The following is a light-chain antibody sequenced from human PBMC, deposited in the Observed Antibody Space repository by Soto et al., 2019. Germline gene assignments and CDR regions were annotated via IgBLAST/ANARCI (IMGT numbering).Light chain of an antibody. V-gene: IGKV3-11*01. CDR2: DAS. Sequence: EIVLTQSPATLSLSPGERATLSCRASQSVSSYLAWYQQKPGQAPRLLIYDASNRATGIPARFSGSGSETEFTLTISSLQAEDSAVYFCQQYNNWPTWTFGQGTKVDI. CDR3: QQYNNWPTWT. CDR1: QSVSSY. J-gene: IGKJ1*01.